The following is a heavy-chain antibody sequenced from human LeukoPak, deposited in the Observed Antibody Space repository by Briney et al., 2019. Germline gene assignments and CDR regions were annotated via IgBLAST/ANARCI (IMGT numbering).Heavy chain of an antibody. D-gene: IGHD3-10*01. J-gene: IGHJ4*02. Sequence: SETLSLTCTVSGGSISSYYWSWIRQPPGKGLEWIGYIYYSGSTYYNPSLKSRVTISVDTSKNQFSLKLSSVTAADTAVYYCARRLYGSGRPFDYWGQGTLVTVSS. CDR3: ARRLYGSGRPFDY. V-gene: IGHV4-59*12. CDR1: GGSISSYY. CDR2: IYYSGST.